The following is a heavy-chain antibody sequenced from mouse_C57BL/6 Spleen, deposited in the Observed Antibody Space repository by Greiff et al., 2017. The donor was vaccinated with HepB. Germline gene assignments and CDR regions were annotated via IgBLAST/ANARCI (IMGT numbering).Heavy chain of an antibody. V-gene: IGHV1-82*01. CDR1: GYAFSSSW. D-gene: IGHD1-1*01. CDR3: ARNYGSSSYAMDY. J-gene: IGHJ4*01. CDR2: IYPGDGDT. Sequence: QVQLKESGPELVKPGASVKISCKASGYAFSSSWMNWVKQRPGKGLEWIGRIYPGDGDTNYNGKFKGKATLTADKSSSTAYMQLSSLTSEDSAVYFCARNYGSSSYAMDYWGEGTSVTGSS.